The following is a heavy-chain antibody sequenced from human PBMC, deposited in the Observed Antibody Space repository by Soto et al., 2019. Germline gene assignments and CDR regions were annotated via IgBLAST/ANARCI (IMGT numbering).Heavy chain of an antibody. CDR2: IIPIFGTA. V-gene: IGHV1-69*13. D-gene: IGHD3-22*01. CDR1: GGTFSSYA. J-gene: IGHJ4*02. Sequence: GASVKVSCKTSGGTFSSYAISWVGQAPGQGLEWMGGIIPIFGTANYAQKFQGRVTITADESTSTAYMELSSLRSEDTAVYYCARERSGYYSFGRDCFDYWGQGTLVTVSS. CDR3: ARERSGYYSFGRDCFDY.